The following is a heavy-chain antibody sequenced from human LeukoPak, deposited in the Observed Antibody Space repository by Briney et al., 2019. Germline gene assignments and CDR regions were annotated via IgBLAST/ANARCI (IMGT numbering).Heavy chain of an antibody. V-gene: IGHV1-69*05. CDR3: ARASGYSYGFFDY. CDR2: IIPIFGTA. CDR1: GGTFSSYA. Sequence: SVKVSCKASGGTFSSYAIIWVRQAPGQGREWMGGIIPIFGTANYAQKFQGRVTITTDESTSTAYMELSSLRSEDTAVYYCARASGYSYGFFDYWGQGTLVTVSS. J-gene: IGHJ4*02. D-gene: IGHD5-18*01.